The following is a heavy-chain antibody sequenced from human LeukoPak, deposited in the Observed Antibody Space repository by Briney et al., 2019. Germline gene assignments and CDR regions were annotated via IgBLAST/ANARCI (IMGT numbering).Heavy chain of an antibody. J-gene: IGHJ4*02. CDR1: GFTFSSYW. CDR3: ARVDDYVWGNGY. V-gene: IGHV3-74*01. Sequence: GGSLRLSCAASGFTFSSYWMHWVCQAPGKGLVWVSRINSDGSSTSYADSVKGRFTISRDNAKNTLYLQMNSLRAEDTAVYYCARVDDYVWGNGYWGQGTLVTVSS. CDR2: INSDGSST. D-gene: IGHD3-16*01.